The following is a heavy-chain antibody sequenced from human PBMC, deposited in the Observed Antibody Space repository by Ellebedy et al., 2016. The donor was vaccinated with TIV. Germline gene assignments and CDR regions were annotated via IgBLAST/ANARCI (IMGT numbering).Heavy chain of an antibody. CDR2: IYHSGST. CDR3: AREPSLGAGGYFDY. V-gene: IGHV4-4*02. CDR1: GGSISTSNW. Sequence: MPSETLSLTCAVSGGSISTSNWWSWVRQPPGKGLEWIGEIYHSGSTNYNPSLKSRVALSVDKSKNLFSLILSSVTAADTAVYYCAREPSLGAGGYFDYWGQGTLVTASS. D-gene: IGHD1-26*01. J-gene: IGHJ4*02.